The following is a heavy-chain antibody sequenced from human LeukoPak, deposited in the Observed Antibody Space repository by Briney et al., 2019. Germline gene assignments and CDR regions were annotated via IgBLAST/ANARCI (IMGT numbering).Heavy chain of an antibody. CDR1: GCTFTSYW. D-gene: IGHD6-6*01. CDR2: IYPGDSDT. Sequence: GESLKISCQSSGCTFTSYWIGWVRQMPGKGRQWMGIIYPGDSDTTYSPSFQGQVTISADKSISTAYLQWSSLKASDTAIYYCARLIVGSSSTGWFDPWGQGTLVTVSS. V-gene: IGHV5-51*01. CDR3: ARLIVGSSSTGWFDP. J-gene: IGHJ5*02.